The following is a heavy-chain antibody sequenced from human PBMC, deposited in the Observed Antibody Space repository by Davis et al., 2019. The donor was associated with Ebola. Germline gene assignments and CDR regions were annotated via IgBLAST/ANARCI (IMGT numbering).Heavy chain of an antibody. CDR2: FYYSGST. CDR1: GGSISSGYYY. CDR3: ATRDRSHRSLDY. Sequence: MPSETLSLTCTVSGGSISSGYYYWDWIRQPPGKGLEWIGSFYYSGSTFYNPSLKSRVTMSADTSKNQFFLKLSSVTAADTAIYFCATRDRSHRSLDYWGQGTLVTVSS. D-gene: IGHD2-15*01. V-gene: IGHV4-39*01. J-gene: IGHJ4*02.